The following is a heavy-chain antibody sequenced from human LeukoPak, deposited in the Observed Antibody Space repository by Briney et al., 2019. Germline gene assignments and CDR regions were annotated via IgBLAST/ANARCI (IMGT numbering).Heavy chain of an antibody. V-gene: IGHV4-30-2*01. D-gene: IGHD2-15*01. J-gene: IGHJ4*02. CDR1: GGSISSGGYS. Sequence: SETLSLTCAVSGGSISSGGYSWSWIRQPLGKGLEWIGYIYHSGSTYYNQSLKSRVTMSVDRSKNQFSLKLSSATAADTAVYYCASANCSGASCPFDNWGQGTLVTVSS. CDR3: ASANCSGASCPFDN. CDR2: IYHSGST.